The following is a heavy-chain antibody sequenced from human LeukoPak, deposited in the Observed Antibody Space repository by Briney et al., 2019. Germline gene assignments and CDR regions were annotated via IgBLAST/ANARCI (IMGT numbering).Heavy chain of an antibody. CDR3: AREEVVVAATYWFDP. V-gene: IGHV3-21*01. D-gene: IGHD2-15*01. Sequence: GGSLRLSCAASGFTFSSYSMNWVRQAPGKGLEWVSSISSSGTYVYYADSVKGRFTISRDNAKNSLSLQMNSLRADDAAVYYCAREEVVVAATYWFDPWGQGTLVTVSS. CDR1: GFTFSSYS. J-gene: IGHJ5*02. CDR2: ISSSGTYV.